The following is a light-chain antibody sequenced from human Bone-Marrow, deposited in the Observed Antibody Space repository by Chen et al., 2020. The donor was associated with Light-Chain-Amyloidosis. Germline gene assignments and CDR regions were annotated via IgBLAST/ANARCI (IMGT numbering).Light chain of an antibody. CDR1: SSDVGGDNH. CDR3: SSYTITNTLV. J-gene: IGLJ1*01. V-gene: IGLV2-14*01. CDR2: EVT. Sequence: QSALPQPASVSGSPGQSITISCTGTSSDVGGDNHVSWYQQHPDKAPQLMIYEVTNRPSCVPDRFSGSKSDNTASLTISGLQTEDEADYFCSSYTITNTLVFGSGTRVTVL.